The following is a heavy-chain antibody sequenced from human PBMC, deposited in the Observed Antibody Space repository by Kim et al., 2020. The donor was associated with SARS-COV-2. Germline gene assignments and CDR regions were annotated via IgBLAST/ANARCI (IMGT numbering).Heavy chain of an antibody. CDR1: GGTFSSYA. D-gene: IGHD3-9*01. J-gene: IGHJ3*02. CDR2: IIPIFGTA. V-gene: IGHV1-69*13. CDR3: ARDRPYYDILTGGLAGAFDI. Sequence: SVKVSCKASGGTFSSYAISWVRQAPGQGLEWMGGIIPIFGTANYAQKFQGRVTITADESTSTAYMELSSLRSEDTAVYYCARDRPYYDILTGGLAGAFDIWGQGTMVTVSS.